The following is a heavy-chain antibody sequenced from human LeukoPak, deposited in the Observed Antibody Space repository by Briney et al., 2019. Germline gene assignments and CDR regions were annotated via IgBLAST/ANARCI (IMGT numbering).Heavy chain of an antibody. V-gene: IGHV4-30-2*01. J-gene: IGHJ4*02. D-gene: IGHD3-10*01. CDR2: IYNRGST. Sequence: PSETLSLTCTVSGGFINFDGYYWTWLRQPPGKGLECLGYIYNRGSTHYSPSLRSRVTMSLDRSSKEFSLKLSSVTAADTAVYYCAREGRGVIEDIWGQGTLVTVFS. CDR3: AREGRGVIEDI. CDR1: GGFINFDGYY.